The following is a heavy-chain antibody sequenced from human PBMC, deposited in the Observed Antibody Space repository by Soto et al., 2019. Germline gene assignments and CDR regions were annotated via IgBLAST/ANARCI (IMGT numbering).Heavy chain of an antibody. CDR3: ARGCSGGSCYSRGYYYYMDV. CDR2: INPSGGST. V-gene: IGHV1-46*03. D-gene: IGHD2-15*01. J-gene: IGHJ6*03. CDR1: GYTFTSYY. Sequence: ASVKVSCKASGYTFTSYYMHWVRQAPGQGLEWMGIINPSGGSTSYAQKFQGRVTMTRDTSTSTVYMELSSLRSEDTAVYYCARGCSGGSCYSRGYYYYMDVWRKGTTVTVSS.